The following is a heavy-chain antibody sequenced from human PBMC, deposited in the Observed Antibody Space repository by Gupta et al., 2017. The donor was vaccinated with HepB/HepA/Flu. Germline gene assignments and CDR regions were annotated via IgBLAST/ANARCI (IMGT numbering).Heavy chain of an antibody. V-gene: IGHV4-34*01. D-gene: IGHD2-2*01. J-gene: IGHJ5*02. Sequence: QVQLQQWGAGLLKPSETLSLTCAVYGGSFSGYYWSGIRQPPGKGLEWIGEINHSGSTNYNPSLKSRVTISVDTSKNQFSLKLSSVTAADTAVYYCARGLGYCSSTSCPTNWFDPWGQGTLVTVSS. CDR1: GGSFSGYY. CDR3: ARGLGYCSSTSCPTNWFDP. CDR2: INHSGST.